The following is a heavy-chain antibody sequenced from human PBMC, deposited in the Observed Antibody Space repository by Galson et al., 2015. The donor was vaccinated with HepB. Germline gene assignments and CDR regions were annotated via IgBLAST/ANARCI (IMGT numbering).Heavy chain of an antibody. J-gene: IGHJ4*02. CDR2: IKQDGSEK. Sequence: LRLSCAASGLTFSDCWMSWVRQAPGKGLEWVANIKQDGSEKYYVDSVKGRFTISRDNAKNSLYLQMNSLRAEDTAVYYCARDRGWGLRYFDHWGQGTLVTVSS. D-gene: IGHD6-19*01. CDR1: GLTFSDCW. CDR3: ARDRGWGLRYFDH. V-gene: IGHV3-7*01.